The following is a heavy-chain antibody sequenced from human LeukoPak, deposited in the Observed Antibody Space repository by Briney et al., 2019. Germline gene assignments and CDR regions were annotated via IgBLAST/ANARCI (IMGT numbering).Heavy chain of an antibody. CDR2: ISSSGSTI. CDR3: AVSDSK. D-gene: IGHD3-22*01. V-gene: IGHV3-48*02. CDR1: GFTFSSYS. J-gene: IGHJ4*02. Sequence: PGGTLRLSCAASGFTFSSYSMNWVRQTPVRGLEWLSYISSSGSTIYYADSVKGRFTISRDNAKNSLYLQMNSLRDEDTAVYYCAVSDSKWGQGTLSPSPQ.